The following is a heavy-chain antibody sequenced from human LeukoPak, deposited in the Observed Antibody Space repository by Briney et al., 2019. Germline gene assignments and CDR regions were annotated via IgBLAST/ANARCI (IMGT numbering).Heavy chain of an antibody. CDR3: ARVAGGSGSYYAVSDAFDI. Sequence: SETLSLTCTVSGGSISSYYWSWIRQPPGKGLEWIGYIYYSGSTNYNPSLKSRVTISVDTSKNQFSLKLSSVTAADTAVYYCARVAGGSGSYYAVSDAFDIWGQGTMVTVSS. CDR2: IYYSGST. D-gene: IGHD3-10*01. CDR1: GGSISSYY. V-gene: IGHV4-59*12. J-gene: IGHJ3*02.